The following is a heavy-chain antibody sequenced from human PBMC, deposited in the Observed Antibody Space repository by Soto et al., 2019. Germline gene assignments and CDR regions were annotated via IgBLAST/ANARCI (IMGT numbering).Heavy chain of an antibody. CDR3: ARLWYEGNPDDY. CDR2: ISYDGSKK. D-gene: IGHD6-13*01. J-gene: IGHJ4*02. Sequence: QVQLVESGGGVVQPGTSLRLSCAASGFTFSRQNMHCVRQAPGKGPEWVGVISYDGSKKYFADSVKGRFTISRDNSQNMLYLQVSSLRAEDTAIYYCARLWYEGNPDDYWGQGTLVTVSS. CDR1: GFTFSRQN. V-gene: IGHV3-30-3*01.